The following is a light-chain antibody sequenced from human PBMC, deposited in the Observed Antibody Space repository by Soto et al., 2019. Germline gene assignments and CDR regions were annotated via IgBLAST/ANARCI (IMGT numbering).Light chain of an antibody. CDR1: QSLLYRNGHNY. Sequence: EIVMTQSPLSLPVTPGEPASISCRSSQSLLYRNGHNYLDWYLQKPGQSPQLLIYLGSNRASGVPDRFSGSGSGTDFTLKISRVEAEDVGVYYCLQALQLRTFGQGTKVEI. CDR3: LQALQLRT. V-gene: IGKV2-28*01. J-gene: IGKJ1*01. CDR2: LGS.